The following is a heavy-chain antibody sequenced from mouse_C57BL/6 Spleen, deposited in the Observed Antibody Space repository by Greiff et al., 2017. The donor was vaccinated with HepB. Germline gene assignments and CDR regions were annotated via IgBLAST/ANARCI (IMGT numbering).Heavy chain of an antibody. Sequence: VQLQQPGTELVKPGASVKLSCKASGYTFTSYWMHWVKQRPGQGLEWIGNINPSNGGTNYNEKFKSKATLTVDKSSSTAYMQLSSLTSEDSAVYYCARGGGLWLLRDYYAMGYWGQGTSVTVSS. J-gene: IGHJ4*01. CDR2: INPSNGGT. V-gene: IGHV1-53*01. D-gene: IGHD2-1*01. CDR1: GYTFTSYW. CDR3: ARGGGLWLLRDYYAMGY.